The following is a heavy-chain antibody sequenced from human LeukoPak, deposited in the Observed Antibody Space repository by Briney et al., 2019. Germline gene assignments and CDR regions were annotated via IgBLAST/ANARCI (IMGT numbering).Heavy chain of an antibody. CDR3: ARDLHGGNSFTSDWYFDL. Sequence: SETLSLTCAVSGGSISISNSNWWSWVRQPPGKGLEWIGEISHSGSTNYNPSLKSRVTISVDKSKNQFSLKLSSVTAADTAVYYCARDLHGGNSFTSDWYFDLWGRGTLVTVSS. D-gene: IGHD4-23*01. V-gene: IGHV4-4*02. CDR2: ISHSGST. CDR1: GGSISISNSNW. J-gene: IGHJ2*01.